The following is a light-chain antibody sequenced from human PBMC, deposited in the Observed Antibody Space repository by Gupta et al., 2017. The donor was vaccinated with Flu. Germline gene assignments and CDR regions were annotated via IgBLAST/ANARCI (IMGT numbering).Light chain of an antibody. J-gene: IGKJ3*01. V-gene: IGKV3-11*01. CDR1: QSVSNY. CDR3: QQRSNWPPFT. CDR2: DAS. Sequence: SLSPGERATLSCRASQSVSNYLAWYQQKPGQAPRLLIYDASNRATGIPARFSGSGSGTDFTLTISSLEPEDFAVYYCQQRSNWPPFTFGPGTKVDIK.